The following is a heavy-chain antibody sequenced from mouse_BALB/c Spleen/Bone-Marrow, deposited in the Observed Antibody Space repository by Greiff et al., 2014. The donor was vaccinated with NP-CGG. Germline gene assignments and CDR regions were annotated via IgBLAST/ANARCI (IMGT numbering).Heavy chain of an antibody. CDR2: IYPGNVNT. CDR1: GYTFTSYY. CDR3: ARDTMDY. V-gene: IGHV1S56*01. J-gene: IGHJ4*01. Sequence: QVQLKQSGPELVKPGASVRISCKASGYTFTSYYIHWVKQRPGQGLEWIGWIYPGNVNTKYNEKFKGKATLTADKSSSTAYMQLSSXTSEDSAVYFCARDTMDYWGQGTSVTVSS.